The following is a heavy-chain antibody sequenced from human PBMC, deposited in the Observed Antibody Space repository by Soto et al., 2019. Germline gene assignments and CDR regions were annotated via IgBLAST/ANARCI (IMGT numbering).Heavy chain of an antibody. V-gene: IGHV1-18*01. CDR1: GYTFASYG. D-gene: IGHD3-10*01. J-gene: IGHJ2*01. Sequence: ASVKVSCKASGYTFASYGINWVRQAPGQGLEWMGWISAYNGNTNYAQKLQGRVTMTTDTSTSTVYMELRSLRSDDTAVYYCARTGPYYWYFDLWGRGPLVTVSS. CDR3: ARTGPYYWYFDL. CDR2: ISAYNGNT.